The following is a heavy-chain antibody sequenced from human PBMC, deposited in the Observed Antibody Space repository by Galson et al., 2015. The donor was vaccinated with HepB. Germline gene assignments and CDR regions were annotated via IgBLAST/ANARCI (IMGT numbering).Heavy chain of an antibody. D-gene: IGHD6-6*01. CDR2: ISGSGGST. CDR1: GFTFSSYA. J-gene: IGHJ4*02. V-gene: IGHV3-23*01. CDR3: AKVGAGEQLGGFDY. Sequence: SLRLSCAASGFTFSSYAMSWVRQAPGKGLEWVSGISGSGGSTYHADSVKGRFTISRDNSKSTLYLQMNSLRAEDTALYYCAKVGAGEQLGGFDYWGQGTLVTVSS.